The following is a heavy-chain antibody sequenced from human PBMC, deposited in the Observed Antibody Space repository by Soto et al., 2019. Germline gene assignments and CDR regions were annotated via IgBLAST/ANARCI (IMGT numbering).Heavy chain of an antibody. D-gene: IGHD3-3*01. CDR2: IHHSGST. J-gene: IGHJ6*02. CDR1: GGSISSYY. CDR3: ARDQYDFRSGSYYYAMEV. Sequence: SETLSLTCTVSGGSISSYYWSWIRQPPGKGLEWIGYIHHSGSTNYNPSLKGRVTMSVDTSRDQVSLRLRSVTRADTAVYYCARDQYDFRSGSYYYAMEVWGQGTKVTVSS. V-gene: IGHV4-59*01.